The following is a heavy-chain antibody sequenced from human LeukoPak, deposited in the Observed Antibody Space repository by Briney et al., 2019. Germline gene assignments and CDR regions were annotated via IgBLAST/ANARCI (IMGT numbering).Heavy chain of an antibody. CDR3: ASSHPERGSGWLYDY. J-gene: IGHJ4*02. CDR2: IYYSGST. D-gene: IGHD6-19*01. CDR1: GFTFSTYW. V-gene: IGHV4-59*01. Sequence: GSLRLSCAASGFTFSTYWMSWVRQAPGKGLEWIGYIYYSGSTNYNPSLKSRVTISVDTSKNQFSLKLSSVTAADTAVYYCASSHPERGSGWLYDYWGQGTLVTVSS.